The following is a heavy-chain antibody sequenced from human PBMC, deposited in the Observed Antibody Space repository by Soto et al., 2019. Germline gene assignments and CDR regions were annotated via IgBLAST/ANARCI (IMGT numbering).Heavy chain of an antibody. CDR3: ARDTRGLIAVAGTVHFQH. J-gene: IGHJ1*01. Sequence: GAPVKGSCKGFCFTLSRYGISWGGPAPGQGVEWMGWISAYNGNTNYAQKLQGRVTMTTDTSTSTAYMELRSLRSDDTAVYYCARDTRGLIAVAGTVHFQHWGQGTLVTVSS. D-gene: IGHD6-19*01. V-gene: IGHV1-18*01. CDR2: ISAYNGNT. CDR1: CFTLSRYG.